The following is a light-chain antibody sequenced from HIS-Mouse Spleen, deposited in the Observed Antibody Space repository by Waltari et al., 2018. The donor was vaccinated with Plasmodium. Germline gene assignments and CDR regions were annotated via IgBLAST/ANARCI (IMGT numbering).Light chain of an antibody. V-gene: IGKV1-5*03. CDR1: QSISSW. CDR3: QQYNSYSYT. CDR2: KAS. Sequence: DIQMTQSPSTLSASVGNRVTITCLASQSISSWFAWYQQKPGKAPKLLIYKASSLERGVPSRVSGGGYGTDVTLTISSLQPDDFATYYCQQYNSYSYTSGQGTKLAIK. J-gene: IGKJ2*01.